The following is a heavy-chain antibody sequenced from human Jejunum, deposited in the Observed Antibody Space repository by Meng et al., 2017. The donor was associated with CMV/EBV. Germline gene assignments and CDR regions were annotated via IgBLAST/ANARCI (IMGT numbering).Heavy chain of an antibody. Sequence: VERAGSGGVLLQRAVSLRLSLRVSALNVNSNYMTWVRPAPGEGLEWVSVFYNGGSTHYADSVKRRFTISRDNSRNTLYLQMTSLRAEDTAVYYCARGTMTTNFEYWGQGTLVTVSS. CDR3: ARGTMTTNFEY. V-gene: IGHV3-53*01. CDR2: FYNGGST. D-gene: IGHD4-17*01. J-gene: IGHJ4*02. CDR1: ALNVNSNY.